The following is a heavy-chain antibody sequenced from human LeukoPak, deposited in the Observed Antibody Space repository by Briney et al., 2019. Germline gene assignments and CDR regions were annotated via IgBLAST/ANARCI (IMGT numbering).Heavy chain of an antibody. CDR1: GGSFSGNY. Sequence: SETLSLTCAVYGGSFSGNYWSWIRQPAGKGLEWIGRIYTSGSTNYNPSLKSRVTMSVDTSKNQFSLKLSSVTAADTAVYYCANKDPVLLRFYWGQGTLVTVSS. CDR2: IYTSGST. J-gene: IGHJ4*02. CDR3: ANKDPVLLRFY. V-gene: IGHV4-59*10. D-gene: IGHD1-26*01.